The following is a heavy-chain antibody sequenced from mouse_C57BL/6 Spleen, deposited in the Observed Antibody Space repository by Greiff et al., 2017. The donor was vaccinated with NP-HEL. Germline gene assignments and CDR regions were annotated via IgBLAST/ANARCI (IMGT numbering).Heavy chain of an antibody. J-gene: IGHJ2*01. CDR3: ARKGIYYYGRFDY. V-gene: IGHV1-26*01. Sequence: EVQLQQSGPELVKPGASVKISCKASGYTFTDYYMNWVKQSHGKSLEWIGDINPNNGGTSYNQKFKGKATLTVDKSSSTAYMELRSLTSEDSAVYYCARKGIYYYGRFDYWGQGTTLTVSS. D-gene: IGHD1-1*01. CDR2: INPNNGGT. CDR1: GYTFTDYY.